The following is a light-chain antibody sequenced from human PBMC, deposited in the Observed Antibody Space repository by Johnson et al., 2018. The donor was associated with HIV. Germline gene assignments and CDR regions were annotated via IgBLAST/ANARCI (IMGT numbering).Light chain of an antibody. Sequence: QSVLTQPPSVSAAPGQTVTISCSGSSSNIGNNYVSWYQQLPGTVPKLLIYDNNKRPSGIPDRFSGSKSCTSATLGITGLQTGDEADYYCGTWDSGLGAVYVFGPGTKVTVL. CDR3: GTWDSGLGAVYV. CDR2: DNN. J-gene: IGLJ1*01. CDR1: SSNIGNNY. V-gene: IGLV1-51*01.